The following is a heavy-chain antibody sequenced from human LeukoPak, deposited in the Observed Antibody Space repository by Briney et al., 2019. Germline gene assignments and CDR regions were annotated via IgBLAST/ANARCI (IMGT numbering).Heavy chain of an antibody. Sequence: GGSLRLSCAASGFTVSGDYMAWVRQAPGKGLEWVSIIHRGGNTNYADSVKGRFTISRHNSKNTVYFQMDSLRTEDTAVYHWARSMDDNWYIDLWGRGTLVTVSS. CDR3: ARSMDDNWYIDL. D-gene: IGHD3-9*01. CDR2: IHRGGNT. J-gene: IGHJ2*01. V-gene: IGHV3-53*01. CDR1: GFTVSGDY.